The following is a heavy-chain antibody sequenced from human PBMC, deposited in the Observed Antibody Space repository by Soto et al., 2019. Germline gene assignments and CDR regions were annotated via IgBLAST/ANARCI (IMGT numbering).Heavy chain of an antibody. CDR1: GGSISRYY. J-gene: IGHJ6*02. D-gene: IGHD3-10*01. CDR2: IYYTGSA. CDR3: ARGGITLVRGVISTDRYGMDV. Sequence: PSETLSLTCTVSGGSISRYYWSWIRQPPGKGLEWLGYIYYTGSANYNPSLKSRVTISVDTSKNQFSLKLSSVTAADTAVYYCARGGITLVRGVISTDRYGMDVWGQGTTVTVSS. V-gene: IGHV4-59*01.